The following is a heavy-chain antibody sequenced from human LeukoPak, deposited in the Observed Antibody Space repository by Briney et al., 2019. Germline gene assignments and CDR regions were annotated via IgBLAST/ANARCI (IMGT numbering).Heavy chain of an antibody. CDR1: GFTFSTYR. D-gene: IGHD2/OR15-2a*01. CDR3: ARNMGDY. V-gene: IGHV3-7*04. CDR2: INQDGTEK. J-gene: IGHJ4*02. Sequence: PGGSLRLSCAASGFTFSTYRMNWVRQAPGKGLEWVANINQDGTEKNYVDSVKGRFTISRDNAKNSLYLQMNSLRAEDAAVYYCARNMGDYWGQGTLVTVSS.